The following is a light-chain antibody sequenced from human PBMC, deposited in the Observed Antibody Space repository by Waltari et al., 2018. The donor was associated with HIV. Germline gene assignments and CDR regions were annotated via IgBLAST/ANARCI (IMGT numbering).Light chain of an antibody. V-gene: IGLV2-23*02. CDR3: CSYSGTGVV. CDR1: SSHFGADNL. CDR2: DVI. J-gene: IGLJ2*01. Sequence: QSALTQPASVSGSPGQSLTISCTCTSSHFGADNLFSWYQKYPGKAPKLMIFDVIKRPSGVSDRFSGSRSGNTASLTISGLQTEDEGDYYCCSYSGTGVVFGGGTKVTVL.